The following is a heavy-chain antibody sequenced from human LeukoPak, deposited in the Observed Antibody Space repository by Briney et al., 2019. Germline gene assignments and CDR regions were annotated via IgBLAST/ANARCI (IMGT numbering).Heavy chain of an antibody. J-gene: IGHJ5*02. Sequence: SETLSLTCAMHSESSGGDDWTWIRQPPGKGLEWIGEVSPGGSTRYNPSLRSRVTISLDTSRSRFSLRLSSVTAADTGVYYCARDGGTRLGFHPWGQGTLVTVSS. CDR1: SESSGGDD. CDR2: VSPGGST. D-gene: IGHD3-16*01. CDR3: ARDGGTRLGFHP. V-gene: IGHV4-34*01.